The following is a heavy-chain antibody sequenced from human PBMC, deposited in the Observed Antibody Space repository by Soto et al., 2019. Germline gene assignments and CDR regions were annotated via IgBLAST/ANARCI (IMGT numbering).Heavy chain of an antibody. CDR2: MNPNTGNS. D-gene: IGHD1-1*01. CDR1: GYTFTSYD. Sequence: QVQLVQSGAEVRKHGASVKVSCEASGYTFTSYDIYWVRQATGQGLEWMGWMNPNTGNSAYAHKFQGRVTMTSDTSISTANMELSSLRSEDTAVYYCARRAETNGWNGFGADKYYFDFWGQGTLVTVSS. J-gene: IGHJ4*02. V-gene: IGHV1-8*01. CDR3: ARRAETNGWNGFGADKYYFDF.